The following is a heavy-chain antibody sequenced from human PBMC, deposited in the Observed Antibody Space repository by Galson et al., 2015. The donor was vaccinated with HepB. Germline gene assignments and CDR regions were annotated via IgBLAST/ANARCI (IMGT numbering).Heavy chain of an antibody. D-gene: IGHD6-19*01. CDR3: ARRPPSSGWEWYFDL. J-gene: IGHJ2*01. CDR2: IYPGDSDT. V-gene: IGHV5-51*01. Sequence: QSGAEVKKPGESLKISCKGSGYSFTSYWIGWVRQMPGKGLEWMGIIYPGDSDTRYSPSFQGQVTISADKSISTAYLQWSSLKASDTAMYYCARRPPSSGWEWYFDLWGRGTLVTVSS. CDR1: GYSFTSYW.